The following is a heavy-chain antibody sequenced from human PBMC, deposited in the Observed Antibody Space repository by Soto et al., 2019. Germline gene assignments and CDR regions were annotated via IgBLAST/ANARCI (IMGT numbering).Heavy chain of an antibody. CDR1: GFTFSSYA. CDR3: ARGGGMDV. J-gene: IGHJ6*02. CDR2: ISYDGSNK. Sequence: QVQLVESGGGVVQPGRSLRLSCAASGFTFSSYAMHWVRQAPGKGLEWVAVISYDGSNKYYADSVEGRFTISRDNSKNTLYLQMNSLRAEDTAVYYCARGGGMDVWGQGTTVTVSS. V-gene: IGHV3-30-3*01.